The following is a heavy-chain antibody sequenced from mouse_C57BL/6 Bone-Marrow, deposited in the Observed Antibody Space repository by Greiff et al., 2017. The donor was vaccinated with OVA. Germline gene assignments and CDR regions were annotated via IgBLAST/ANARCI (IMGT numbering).Heavy chain of an antibody. V-gene: IGHV1-50*01. CDR2: IEPSDSHT. Sequence: QQSCKAFGYTFTSYWMQWVTQRFGQGLEWIGEIEPSDSHTNYYHKFKGKATWTVDTSSSTAYMQHSSLTSEVTAVYSCARGVYDCNLYYCALDYWGQGTTVTVSS. J-gene: IGHJ4*01. CDR1: GYTFTSYW. D-gene: IGHD2-4*01. CDR3: ARGVYDCNLYYCALDY.